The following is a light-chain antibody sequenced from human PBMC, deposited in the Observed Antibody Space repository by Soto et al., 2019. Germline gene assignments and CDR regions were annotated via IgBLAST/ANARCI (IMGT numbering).Light chain of an antibody. Sequence: QSALTQPRSVSGSPGQSVTISCTGTGSDVGDYNFVSWYQHHPGKAPKVIIYDVDKRPSGVPARFSGSKSGNTASLTISGLQAEDEADYHCCSYAGSYTWVFGGGTKPTVL. J-gene: IGLJ3*02. CDR3: CSYAGSYTWV. CDR2: DVD. CDR1: GSDVGDYNF. V-gene: IGLV2-11*01.